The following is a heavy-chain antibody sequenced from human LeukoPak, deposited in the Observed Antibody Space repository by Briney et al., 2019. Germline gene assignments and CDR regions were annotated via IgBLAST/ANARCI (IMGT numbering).Heavy chain of an antibody. J-gene: IGHJ5*02. V-gene: IGHV1-2*02. CDR3: ARAGVAAVFNWFDP. D-gene: IGHD2-2*01. CDR2: INPNSGGT. Sequence: ASVKVSCKASGYTFTGYYMHWVRQAPGQGLEWMGWINPNSGGTNYAQKFQGRVTMTRDTSISTAYMELSRLRSDDTAVYYCARAGVAAVFNWFDPWGQGTLVTVSS. CDR1: GYTFTGYY.